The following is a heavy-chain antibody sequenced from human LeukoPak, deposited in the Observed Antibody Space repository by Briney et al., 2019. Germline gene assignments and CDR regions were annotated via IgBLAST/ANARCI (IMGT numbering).Heavy chain of an antibody. V-gene: IGHV3-48*01. CDR3: ASDILTGYYPSFDY. J-gene: IGHJ4*02. D-gene: IGHD3-9*01. CDR1: GLTFSSYS. Sequence: PGGSLRLSCAASGLTFSSYSMNWVRQAPGKGLEGVSYISSSSSTIYYADSVKGRFTISRDNAKNSLYLQMNSLRAEDTAVYYCASDILTGYYPSFDYWGQGTLVTVSS. CDR2: ISSSSSTI.